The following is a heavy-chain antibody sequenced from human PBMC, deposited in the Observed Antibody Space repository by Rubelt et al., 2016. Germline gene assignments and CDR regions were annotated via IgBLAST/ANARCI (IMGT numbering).Heavy chain of an antibody. J-gene: IGHJ4*02. V-gene: IGHV5-10-1*03. CDR3: GRGNSWYPL. CDR1: GYNFTTYW. D-gene: IGHD6-13*01. CDR2: IDPSDSYI. Sequence: EVQLVQSGAEVKKPGESLRISCKGSGYNFTTYWISWVRQTPGKGLEWMGRIDPSDSYINYSPSFQGRATISADKSISTAYLQWSSLKAADTAMYYCGRGNSWYPLWGQGTLVTVSS.